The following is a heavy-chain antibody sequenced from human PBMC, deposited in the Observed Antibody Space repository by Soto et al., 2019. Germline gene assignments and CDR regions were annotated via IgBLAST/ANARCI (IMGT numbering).Heavy chain of an antibody. J-gene: IGHJ6*03. CDR2: IYYSVST. D-gene: IGHD6-19*01. Sequence: ASETLSLTCTVSGGSISSGGYYWSWIRQHPGKGLEWIGYIYYSVSTYYNPSLKSRVTISVDTSKNQFSLKLSSVTAADTAVYYCASSRIAVAGSYYYMDVWGKGTTVTVSS. V-gene: IGHV4-31*03. CDR3: ASSRIAVAGSYYYMDV. CDR1: GGSISSGGYY.